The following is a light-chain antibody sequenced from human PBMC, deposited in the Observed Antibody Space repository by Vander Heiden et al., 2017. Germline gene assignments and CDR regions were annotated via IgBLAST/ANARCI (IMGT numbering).Light chain of an antibody. CDR3: CSDAGSSTLV. V-gene: IGLV2-23*01. J-gene: IGLJ2*01. Sequence: QSALPQPASVSGSPGPSITISCTGTSSDVGSYNLVSWYQQHPGKAPKLMIYEGSKRPSGVSNRFSGSKSGNTASLTISGRQAEDEADYYCCSDAGSSTLVFGGGTKLTVL. CDR1: SSDVGSYNL. CDR2: EGS.